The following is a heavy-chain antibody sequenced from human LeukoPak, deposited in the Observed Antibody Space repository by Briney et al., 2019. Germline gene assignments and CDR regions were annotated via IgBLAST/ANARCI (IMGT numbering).Heavy chain of an antibody. V-gene: IGHV1-8*02. CDR2: MNPTSGKA. CDR3: ARDFFDGHGYTFYYYGMDV. D-gene: IGHD3-22*01. J-gene: IGHJ6*02. CDR1: GYTFTSYA. Sequence: GASVKVSCKASGYTFTSYAMHWVRQAPGQGLEWMGWMNPTSGKAGFAQRFQGRVSMTRNISISTAYMELSSLRSEDTAVYYCARDFFDGHGYTFYYYGMDVWGQGTTVTVSS.